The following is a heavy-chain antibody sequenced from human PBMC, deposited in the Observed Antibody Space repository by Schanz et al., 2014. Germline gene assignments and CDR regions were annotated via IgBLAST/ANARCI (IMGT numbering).Heavy chain of an antibody. V-gene: IGHV4-39*01. J-gene: IGHJ4*02. D-gene: IGHD3-10*01. CDR3: ARHILLWFLSGASY. Sequence: QLQLQESGPGLVKPSETLSLTCSVSGDSISNSNYYWGWIRQPPGKGLEWIGSVFNSGKTYYNPPLKSRFTIPLDTPKNQFSLKLTSVTAADTAVYYCARHILLWFLSGASYWGQGTLVTVSA. CDR2: VFNSGKT. CDR1: GDSISNSNYY.